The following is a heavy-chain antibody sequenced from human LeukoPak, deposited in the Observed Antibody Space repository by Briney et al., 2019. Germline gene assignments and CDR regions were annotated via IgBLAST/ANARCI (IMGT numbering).Heavy chain of an antibody. CDR3: AKDRTGAIPAGRNWFDP. J-gene: IGHJ5*02. V-gene: IGHV3-23*01. CDR2: ISGSGGST. D-gene: IGHD1-14*01. Sequence: GGSLRLSCAASGFTFSSYAMSWVRQAPGRGLEWVSAISGSGGSTYYADSVKGRFTISRDNSKNTLYLQMNSLRAEDTAVYYCAKDRTGAIPAGRNWFDPWGQGTLVTVSS. CDR1: GFTFSSYA.